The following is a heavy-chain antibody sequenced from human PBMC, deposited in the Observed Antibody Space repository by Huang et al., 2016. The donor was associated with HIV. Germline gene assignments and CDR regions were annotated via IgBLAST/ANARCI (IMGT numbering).Heavy chain of an antibody. Sequence: QVQLVQSGAEVRKPGASVKVSCRASRHTFTTYYMHWVRQAPGQGLEWVGTINPSGVRTNYAEKFQGRSTMTRDTSTGIVYMDLSSLRSEDMAVYYCASSQRLGTENFLDPWGQGTLVTVSS. CDR1: RHTFTTYY. D-gene: IGHD1-1*01. V-gene: IGHV1-46*01. CDR3: ASSQRLGTENFLDP. CDR2: INPSGVRT. J-gene: IGHJ5*02.